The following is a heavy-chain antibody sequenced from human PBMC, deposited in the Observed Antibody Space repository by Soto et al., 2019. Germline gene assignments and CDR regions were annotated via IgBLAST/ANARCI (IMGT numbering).Heavy chain of an antibody. V-gene: IGHV2-5*02. J-gene: IGHJ4*02. CDR2: IYWDDDK. D-gene: IGHD2-15*01. CDR3: AHSLQLDIVVVVAATPTPLFDY. CDR1: GFSLSTSGVG. Sequence: SGPTLVNPTQTLTLPCTFSGFSLSTSGVGVGWIRQPPGKALEWLALIYWDDDKRYSPSLKSRLTITKDTSKNQVVLTMTNMDPVDTATYYCAHSLQLDIVVVVAATPTPLFDYWGQGTLVTVSS.